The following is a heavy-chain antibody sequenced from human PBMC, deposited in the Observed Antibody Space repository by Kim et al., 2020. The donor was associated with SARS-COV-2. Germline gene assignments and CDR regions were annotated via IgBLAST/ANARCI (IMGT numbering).Heavy chain of an antibody. J-gene: IGHJ1*01. CDR3: ARRLSNTSGWGSHYCDL. CDR1: GGYFSGYY. Sequence: SETLSLTCAVYGGYFSGYYWSWIRQPPGKGLELIGEINHSGRTNYNPSLKSRVTISVDTSKNQFSLKLTSVTAADTAVYYCARRLSNTSGWGSHYCDLWGQGILVSVSS. CDR2: INHSGRT. V-gene: IGHV4-34*01. D-gene: IGHD3-10*01.